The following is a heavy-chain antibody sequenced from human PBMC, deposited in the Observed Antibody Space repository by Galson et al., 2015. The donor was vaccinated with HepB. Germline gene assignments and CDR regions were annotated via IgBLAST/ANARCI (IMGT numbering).Heavy chain of an antibody. J-gene: IGHJ4*02. CDR3: ATSYDGNEYYYLLGY. CDR2: MNPSSGNT. V-gene: IGHV1-8*01. Sequence: SVKVSCKASGHTFTSYDINWVRQATGQGLEWMGWMNPSSGNTGYAQKFQGRITMTRNTSISTAYMELSSLRSEDTAVYYCATSYDGNEYYYLLGYWGQGTLVTVSS. CDR1: GHTFTSYD. D-gene: IGHD3-22*01.